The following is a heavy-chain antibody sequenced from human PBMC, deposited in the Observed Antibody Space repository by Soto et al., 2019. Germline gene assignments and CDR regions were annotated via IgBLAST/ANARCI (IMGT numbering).Heavy chain of an antibody. D-gene: IGHD6-19*01. CDR3: ANDHSSGWSN. V-gene: IGHV3-30*18. Sequence: QVQLVESGGGVVQPGRSLRLSCAASGFTFSSYGMHWVRPAPGKGLEWVAVISYDGSNKYYADSVKGRFTISRDNSKNTLYLQMNSLRAEDTAVYYCANDHSSGWSNWGQGTLVTVSS. J-gene: IGHJ4*02. CDR2: ISYDGSNK. CDR1: GFTFSSYG.